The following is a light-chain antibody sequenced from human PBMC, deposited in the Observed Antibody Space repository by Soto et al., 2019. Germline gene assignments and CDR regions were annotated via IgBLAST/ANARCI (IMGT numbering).Light chain of an antibody. CDR1: QSISTS. J-gene: IGKJ1*01. V-gene: IGKV1-5*03. CDR3: QHYKMYYPLT. Sequence: DIQMTQSPSTLAAFLGDRVTITCRASQSISTSLAWYQQKPGKAPKLLIYMASIFESGVPTRFSGSGSATEFTLTISSLQHDDFANHYCQHYKMYYPLTFGQGTKVDIK. CDR2: MAS.